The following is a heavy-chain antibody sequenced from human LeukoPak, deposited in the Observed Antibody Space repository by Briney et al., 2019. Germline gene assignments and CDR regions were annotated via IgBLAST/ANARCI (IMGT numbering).Heavy chain of an antibody. V-gene: IGHV4-61*02. CDR3: ARVIPYDYDDAFDI. CDR1: GGSISSGSYY. Sequence: SETLSLTCTVSGGSISSGSYYWSWIRQPAGKGPEWIGRIYTSGSTNYNPSLKSRVTISVDTSKNQFSLKLSSVTAADTAVYYCARVIPYDYDDAFDIWGQGTMVTVSS. CDR2: IYTSGST. J-gene: IGHJ3*02. D-gene: IGHD3-16*01.